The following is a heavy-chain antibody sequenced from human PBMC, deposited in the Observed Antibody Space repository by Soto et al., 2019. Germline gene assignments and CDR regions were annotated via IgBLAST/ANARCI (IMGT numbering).Heavy chain of an antibody. J-gene: IGHJ6*02. CDR1: GYTFTSYG. CDR3: ARGLLWFGELSYYYGMDV. D-gene: IGHD3-10*01. Sequence: ASVKVSCKASGYTFTSYGISWVRQAPGQGLEWMGWISAYNGNTNYAQKLQGRVTMTADTSTSTAYMELRSLRSDDTAVYYCARGLLWFGELSYYYGMDVWGQGTTVTVSS. V-gene: IGHV1-18*01. CDR2: ISAYNGNT.